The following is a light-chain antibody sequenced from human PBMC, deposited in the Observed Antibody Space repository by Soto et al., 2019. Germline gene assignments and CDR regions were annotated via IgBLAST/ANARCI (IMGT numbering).Light chain of an antibody. CDR1: QSVSSN. CDR3: QQFYNWPIT. Sequence: EIEMTQSPANLSVSPGERATLSCRASQSVSSNLAWYQQKPGHAPRLLIYGASTMATGIPARFSGSGSGTEFTLTISSLQSEDFAVYYCQQFYNWPITFGQGTRLEIK. J-gene: IGKJ5*01. V-gene: IGKV3-15*01. CDR2: GAS.